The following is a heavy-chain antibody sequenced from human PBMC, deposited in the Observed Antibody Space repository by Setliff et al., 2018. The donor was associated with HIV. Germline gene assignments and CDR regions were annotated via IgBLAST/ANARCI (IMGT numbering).Heavy chain of an antibody. J-gene: IGHJ4*02. V-gene: IGHV1-69*13. CDR3: ARIPNHSSGFDY. D-gene: IGHD3-22*01. CDR2: IIPIFKRA. CDR1: GDTFNNYG. Sequence: SVKVSCKVSGDTFNNYGLNWVRQAPGQGLEWMGGIIPIFKRADYAQKFQGRVTITADESTTTAYMELSSLRSEDTAVYYCARIPNHSSGFDYWGQGTPVTVSS.